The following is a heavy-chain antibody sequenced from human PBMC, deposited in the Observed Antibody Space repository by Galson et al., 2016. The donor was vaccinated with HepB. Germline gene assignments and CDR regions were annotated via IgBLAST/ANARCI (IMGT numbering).Heavy chain of an antibody. V-gene: IGHV4-4*02. J-gene: IGHJ4*02. D-gene: IGHD2-15*01. CDR1: GASITNNNW. Sequence: ETLSLTCTVSGASITNNNWWSWVRQSPGQGLEWIGEIYRSGSTNYKPSLKSRVTMSVDKSKNQFSLKVTSVTAADTAMYYYARGQEDQDGYDYWGQGTLVIVSS. CDR2: IYRSGST. CDR3: ARGQEDQDGYDY.